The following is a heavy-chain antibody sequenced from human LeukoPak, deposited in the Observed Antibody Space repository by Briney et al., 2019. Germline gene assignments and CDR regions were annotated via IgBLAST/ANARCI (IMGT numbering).Heavy chain of an antibody. CDR1: GFTFSSYS. Sequence: GGSLRLSCAASGFTFSSYSMNWVRQAPGKGLEWVSSISSSSTYIYYADSVKGRFTISRDNAKNSLYLQMNSLRAEDTAVYYCARDNLAAVGTRGPDYGGQGSLVTVS. CDR2: ISSSSTYI. V-gene: IGHV3-21*01. J-gene: IGHJ4*02. CDR3: ARDNLAAVGTRGPDY. D-gene: IGHD6-13*01.